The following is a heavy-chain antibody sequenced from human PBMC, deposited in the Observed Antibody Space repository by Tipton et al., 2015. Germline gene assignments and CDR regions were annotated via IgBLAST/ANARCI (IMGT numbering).Heavy chain of an antibody. V-gene: IGHV3-11*06. CDR2: ISSSSSYI. CDR1: GGSFSDYY. J-gene: IGHJ6*02. D-gene: IGHD1-1*01. CDR3: ARGTGPTYYYGMDV. Sequence: LSLTCAVYGGSFSDYYWSWIRQSPGKGLEWVSSISSSSSYIYYADSVKGRFTISRDNAKNSLYLQMNSLRAEDTAVYYCARGTGPTYYYGMDVWGQGTTVTVSS.